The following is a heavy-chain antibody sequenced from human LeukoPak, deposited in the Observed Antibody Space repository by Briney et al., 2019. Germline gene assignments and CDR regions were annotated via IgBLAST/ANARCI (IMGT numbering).Heavy chain of an antibody. CDR3: ATRTVAGNYYTMDV. CDR2: IRSDGSNK. J-gene: IGHJ6*02. D-gene: IGHD6-19*01. CDR1: GFTLSTYG. V-gene: IGHV3-30*02. Sequence: KPGGSLRLSCAASGFTLSTYGMHWVRQAPGKGLEWVALIRSDGSNKYYADTVKGRFTVSRDNSKNTLDLHMNSLRGEDTAVYYCATRTVAGNYYTMDVWGQGTTVTVSS.